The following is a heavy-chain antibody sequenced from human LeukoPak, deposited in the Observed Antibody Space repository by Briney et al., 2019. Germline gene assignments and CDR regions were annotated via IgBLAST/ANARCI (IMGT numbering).Heavy chain of an antibody. V-gene: IGHV4-59*01. J-gene: IGHJ3*02. CDR2: IYYSGST. Sequence: PSETLSLTCTVSGGSISSYYWSWIRQPPGKGLEWIGYIYYSGSTNYNPSLRSRVTISVDTSKNQFSLKLNSVPAADTAVYYCAGAPPLLYSSSSLGAFDIWGQGTMVTVSS. CDR3: AGAPPLLYSSSSLGAFDI. CDR1: GGSISSYY. D-gene: IGHD6-13*01.